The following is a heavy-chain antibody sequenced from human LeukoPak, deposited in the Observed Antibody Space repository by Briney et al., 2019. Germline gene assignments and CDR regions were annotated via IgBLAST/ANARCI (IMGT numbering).Heavy chain of an antibody. D-gene: IGHD2-15*01. CDR2: MKPNSGNT. Sequence: ASVKVSCKASEYTFTSYDINWVRQATGQGLEWMGWMKPNSGNTVYAQKFQGRVTMTRDTSISTAYMELSSLRSEDTAMYYCARKNYCSGGSCYSRGWFDPWGQGTLVTVSS. J-gene: IGHJ5*02. CDR1: EYTFTSYD. V-gene: IGHV1-8*01. CDR3: ARKNYCSGGSCYSRGWFDP.